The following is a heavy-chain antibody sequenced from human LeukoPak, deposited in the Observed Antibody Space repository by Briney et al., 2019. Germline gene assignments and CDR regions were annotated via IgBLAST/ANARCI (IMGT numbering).Heavy chain of an antibody. Sequence: GGSLRLSCAASGFTFSSYGMHWVRQAPGKGLEWVAFIRYDGSNKYYADSVRGRFTISRDNSKNTLYLQMNSLRAEDTAVYYCAKSLAPGVSHRLYCGGDCPTDAFDIWGQGTMVTVSS. CDR1: GFTFSSYG. CDR2: IRYDGSNK. J-gene: IGHJ3*02. D-gene: IGHD2-21*01. V-gene: IGHV3-30*02. CDR3: AKSLAPGVSHRLYCGGDCPTDAFDI.